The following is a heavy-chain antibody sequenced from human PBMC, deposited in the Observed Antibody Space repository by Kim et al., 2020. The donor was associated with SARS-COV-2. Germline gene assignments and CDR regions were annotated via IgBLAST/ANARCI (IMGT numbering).Heavy chain of an antibody. CDR3: ARGTRQWLVRGPYYYYMD. Sequence: SETLSLTCAVYGGSFSGYYWSWIRQPPGKGLEWIGEINHSGSTNYNPSLKSRVNISVDTSKNQFSLKLSSVTAADTAVHYCARGTRQWLVRGPYYYYMD. J-gene: IGHJ6*03. V-gene: IGHV4-34*01. CDR2: INHSGST. D-gene: IGHD6-19*01. CDR1: GGSFSGYY.